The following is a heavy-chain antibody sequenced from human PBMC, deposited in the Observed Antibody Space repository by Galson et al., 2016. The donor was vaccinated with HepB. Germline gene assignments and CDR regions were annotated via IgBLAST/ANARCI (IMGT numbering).Heavy chain of an antibody. D-gene: IGHD2-2*01. J-gene: IGHJ6*02. Sequence: SVKVSCKASGYTFTTYGISWVRQAPGQGLEWMGWISAYNGNTNYAQKPQGRVTMTTDTSTSTAYMELWSLRSDDTAVYYCARDPRKIRYQLLEIYYYYYAMDVWGQGTTVTVSS. CDR2: ISAYNGNT. V-gene: IGHV1-18*01. CDR3: ARDPRKIRYQLLEIYYYYYAMDV. CDR1: GYTFTTYG.